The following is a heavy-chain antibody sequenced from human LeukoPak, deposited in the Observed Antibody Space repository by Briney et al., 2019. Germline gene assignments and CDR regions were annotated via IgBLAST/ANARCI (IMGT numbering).Heavy chain of an antibody. CDR2: IRSKANNYAT. J-gene: IGHJ4*02. CDR1: GFTFSGSA. Sequence: HAGGSLKLSCAASGFTFSGSAIHWVRQASGKGLEWVGRIRSKANNYATAYAASVRGRFTITRDDSQNTAYLQMNSLRAEDMAVYYCAREEWYYFDYWGQGTLVTVSS. V-gene: IGHV3-73*01. CDR3: AREEWYYFDY. D-gene: IGHD3-3*01.